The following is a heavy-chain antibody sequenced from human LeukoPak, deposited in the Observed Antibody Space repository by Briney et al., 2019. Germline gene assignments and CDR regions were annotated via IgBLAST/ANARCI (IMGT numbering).Heavy chain of an antibody. Sequence: SVKVSCKASGYTFTGYYTHWVRQAPGQGLEWMGWISAYNGNTNYAQKLQGRVTMTTDTSTSTAYMELRSLRSDDTAVYYCARPSFHCSSTSCYTGYGMDVWGQGTTVTVSS. J-gene: IGHJ6*02. V-gene: IGHV1-18*04. CDR1: GYTFTGYY. CDR2: ISAYNGNT. D-gene: IGHD2-2*02. CDR3: ARPSFHCSSTSCYTGYGMDV.